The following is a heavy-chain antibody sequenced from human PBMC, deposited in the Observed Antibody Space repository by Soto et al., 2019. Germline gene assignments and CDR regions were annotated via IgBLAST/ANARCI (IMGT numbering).Heavy chain of an antibody. CDR1: GCTFSSYA. CDR2: IIPIFGTA. J-gene: IGHJ5*02. Sequence: SVKVSCKASGCTFSSYAIRWVRQAPGQGLEWMGGIIPIFGTANYAQKFQVRVTITADESTITAYMEPSSLRSEDTAVYYCARGLTVLGYCSSTSCYNGWFDPWGQGTLVTVSS. V-gene: IGHV1-69*13. D-gene: IGHD2-2*02. CDR3: ARGLTVLGYCSSTSCYNGWFDP.